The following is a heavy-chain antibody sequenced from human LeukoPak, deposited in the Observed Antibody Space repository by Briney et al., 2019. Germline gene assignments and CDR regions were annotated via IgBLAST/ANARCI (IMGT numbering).Heavy chain of an antibody. CDR1: GGSVSSYY. Sequence: SETLSLTCTVSGGSVSSYYWSWIRQPPGKGLEWIGYIYYSGSTNYNPSLKSRVTVSVDTSKNQFSLKLSSVTAADTAVYYCARGPLTSNNWYDPWGQGTLVTVSS. CDR2: IYYSGST. J-gene: IGHJ5*02. V-gene: IGHV4-59*02. CDR3: ARGPLTSNNWYDP. D-gene: IGHD3-9*01.